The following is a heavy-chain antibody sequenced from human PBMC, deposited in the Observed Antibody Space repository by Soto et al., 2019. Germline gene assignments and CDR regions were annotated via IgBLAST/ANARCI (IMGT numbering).Heavy chain of an antibody. Sequence: ASVKVSCKASGYTFTSYGLNWVRRAPGQGLEWMGRIASHDGSTVSAQSFQGRLTLTRDTFTNTAYLELGALTSDDTGLYFCWRNDGDDSTNFWGQGALVTVSS. J-gene: IGHJ4*02. CDR2: IASHDGST. CDR3: WRNDGDDSTNF. CDR1: GYTFTSYG. V-gene: IGHV1-18*04. D-gene: IGHD3-22*01.